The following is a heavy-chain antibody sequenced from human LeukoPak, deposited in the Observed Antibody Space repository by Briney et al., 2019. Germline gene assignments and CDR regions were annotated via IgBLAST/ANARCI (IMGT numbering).Heavy chain of an antibody. CDR2: INHSGST. J-gene: IGHJ4*02. V-gene: IGHV4-34*01. D-gene: IGHD1-26*01. Sequence: GSLRLSCAASGFTFSSYAMSWIRQPPGKGLERIGEINHSGSTNYNPSLKSRVTMSVDTSKNQFSLKLTSVTAADTAVYYCARGQEDWEVLQRAVNFDYWGQGTLVAVSS. CDR3: ARGQEDWEVLQRAVNFDY. CDR1: GFTFSSYA.